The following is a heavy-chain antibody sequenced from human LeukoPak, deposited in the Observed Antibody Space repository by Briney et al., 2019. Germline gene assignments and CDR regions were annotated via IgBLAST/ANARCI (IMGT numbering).Heavy chain of an antibody. CDR3: ARGGGYASAIGY. Sequence: SETLSLTCTLSGGSISTYYWSWIRQPPGKGLEWIGYIYHSGSTNYNPSLKSRVTISVDTSKNQFSLKLSSVTAADTAVYYCARGGGYASAIGYWGQGALVTVSS. CDR2: IYHSGST. D-gene: IGHD5-12*01. CDR1: GGSISTYY. J-gene: IGHJ4*02. V-gene: IGHV4-59*01.